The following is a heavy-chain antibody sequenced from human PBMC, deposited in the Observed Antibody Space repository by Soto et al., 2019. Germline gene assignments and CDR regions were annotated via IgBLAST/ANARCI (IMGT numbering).Heavy chain of an antibody. J-gene: IGHJ3*02. CDR3: ATGSGADYPFDI. V-gene: IGHV3-72*01. CDR1: GFTFSDHY. D-gene: IGHD3-3*01. CDR2: IRNKANSYTT. Sequence: EVQLVESGGGLVQPGGSLRLSCAVSGFTFSDHYMDWVRQAPGKGLEWVGHIRNKANSYTTEYAASVRGRFTISRDDSKNSLYLPMNRLITEDTAVYYCATGSGADYPFDIWGQGTMVTVSS.